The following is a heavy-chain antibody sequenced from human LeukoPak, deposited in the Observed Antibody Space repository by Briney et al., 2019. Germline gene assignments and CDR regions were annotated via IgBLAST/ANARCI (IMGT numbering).Heavy chain of an antibody. V-gene: IGHV1-2*02. D-gene: IGHD1-26*01. CDR1: GYTFTDYY. CDR2: INPNSGGT. J-gene: IGHJ4*02. Sequence: ASVKVSCKASGYTFTDYYIHWVRQAPGQGLEWMAWINPNSGGTSFAQKFRDRVTVTRDTSISTAYMELSRLTSDDTAVYYCGAFGLKKVGSSTDLYYWGQGTLGPV. CDR3: GAFGLKKVGSSTDLYY.